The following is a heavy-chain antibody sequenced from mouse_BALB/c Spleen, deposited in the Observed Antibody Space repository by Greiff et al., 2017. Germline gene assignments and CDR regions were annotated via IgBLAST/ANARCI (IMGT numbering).Heavy chain of an antibody. J-gene: IGHJ2*01. CDR1: GFTFSSYT. Sequence: EVQLVESGGGLVQPGGSLKLSCEASGFTFSSYTMSWVRQTPEKRLEWVAYISNGGGSTYYPDTVKGRFTISRDNAKNTLYLQMSSLKSEDTAMYYCARHEVTTEDYFDYWGQGTTLTVSS. D-gene: IGHD1-1*01. V-gene: IGHV5-12-2*01. CDR2: ISNGGGST. CDR3: ARHEVTTEDYFDY.